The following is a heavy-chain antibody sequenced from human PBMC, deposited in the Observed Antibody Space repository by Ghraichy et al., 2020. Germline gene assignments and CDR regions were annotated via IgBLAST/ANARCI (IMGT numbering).Heavy chain of an antibody. V-gene: IGHV4-59*01. CDR2: IYYSGST. CDR1: GGSISSYY. Sequence: SETLSLTCTVSGGSISSYYWSWIRQPPGKGLEWIGYIYYSGSTNYNPSLKSRVTISVDTSKNQFSLKLSSVTAADTAVYYCARGVIAGSYGEYYFDYWGQGTLVTVSS. J-gene: IGHJ4*02. D-gene: IGHD1-26*01. CDR3: ARGVIAGSYGEYYFDY.